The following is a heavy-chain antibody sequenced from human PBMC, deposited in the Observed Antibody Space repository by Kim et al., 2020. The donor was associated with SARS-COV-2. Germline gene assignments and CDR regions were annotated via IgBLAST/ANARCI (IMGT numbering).Heavy chain of an antibody. D-gene: IGHD6-19*01. CDR1: GFTFSSYA. J-gene: IGHJ4*02. CDR3: AKHIAVAGRGILQTFDY. V-gene: IGHV3-23*01. CDR2: ISGSGGST. Sequence: GGSLRLSCAASGFTFSSYAMSWVRQAPGKGLEWVSAISGSGGSTYYADSVKGRFTTSRDNSKNTLYLQMNSLRAEDTAVYYCAKHIAVAGRGILQTFDYWGQGTLVTVSS.